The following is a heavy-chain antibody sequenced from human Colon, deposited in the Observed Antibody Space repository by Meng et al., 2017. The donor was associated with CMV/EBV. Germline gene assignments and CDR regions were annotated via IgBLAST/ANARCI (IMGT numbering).Heavy chain of an antibody. CDR2: INSNSGAT. J-gene: IGHJ4*02. CDR1: GYTFTDYY. Sequence: QAQLVQSGTEVKKPGASVKVSCKGSGYTFTDYYIHWVRQAPGQGLEWMGLINSNSGATKYAQKFQGRVALTTDTSTSTVYMELGSLTPDDTAMYYCARELARGGYWGQGTLVTVSS. V-gene: IGHV1-2*02. CDR3: ARELARGGY.